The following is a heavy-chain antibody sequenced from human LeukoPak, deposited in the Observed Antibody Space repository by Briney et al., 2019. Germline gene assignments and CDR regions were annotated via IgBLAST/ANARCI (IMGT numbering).Heavy chain of an antibody. Sequence: GGSLRLSCAASGFTVRSNYMSWVRQAPGKGLEWVSVIYSGGSTYYADSVKGRFTISRDNSKNTLYLQMNSLRAEDTAVYYCPRYRYSGSYPLDYWGQGTLVTVSS. J-gene: IGHJ4*02. V-gene: IGHV3-53*01. CDR3: PRYRYSGSYPLDY. CDR1: GFTVRSNY. D-gene: IGHD1-26*01. CDR2: IYSGGST.